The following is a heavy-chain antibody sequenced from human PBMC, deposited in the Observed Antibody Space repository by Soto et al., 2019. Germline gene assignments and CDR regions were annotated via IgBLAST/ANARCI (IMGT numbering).Heavy chain of an antibody. CDR2: ISYDGSNK. Sequence: PGGSLRLSCAASGFTFSSYGMHWVRQAPGKGLEWVAVISYDGSNKYYADSVKGRFTISRDNSKNTLYLQMNSLRAEDTAVYYCAKDLAVAGSTNYYYCYGMDVWGQGTTVTVSS. J-gene: IGHJ6*02. V-gene: IGHV3-30*18. D-gene: IGHD6-19*01. CDR3: AKDLAVAGSTNYYYCYGMDV. CDR1: GFTFSSYG.